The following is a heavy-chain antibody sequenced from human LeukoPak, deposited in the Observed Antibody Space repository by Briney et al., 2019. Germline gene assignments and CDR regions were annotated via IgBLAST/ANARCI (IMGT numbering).Heavy chain of an antibody. J-gene: IGHJ6*02. D-gene: IGHD2-2*02. Sequence: SVKVSCKASGGTFSSYAISWVRQAPGQGLEWMGRIIPILGIANYAQKFQGRVTITADKSTSTAYMELSSLRSEDTAVYYCATPYCSSTSCYSHYYYYGMDVWGQGTTVTVSS. CDR3: ATPYCSSTSCYSHYYYYGMDV. CDR2: IIPILGIA. V-gene: IGHV1-69*04. CDR1: GGTFSSYA.